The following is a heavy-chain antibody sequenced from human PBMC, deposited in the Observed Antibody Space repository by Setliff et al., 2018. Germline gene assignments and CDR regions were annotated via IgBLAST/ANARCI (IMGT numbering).Heavy chain of an antibody. CDR3: ARDTTSGWMLTN. CDR2: ISSSSSYI. J-gene: IGHJ4*02. Sequence: PGGSLRLSCAASGFTFSSYSMNWVRQAPGKGLEWVSSISSSSSYIYYADSVKGRFTISRDNAKNSLHLQMNSLRAEDTAVYYCARDTTSGWMLTNWGQGTRVTVSS. V-gene: IGHV3-21*01. CDR1: GFTFSSYS. D-gene: IGHD6-25*01.